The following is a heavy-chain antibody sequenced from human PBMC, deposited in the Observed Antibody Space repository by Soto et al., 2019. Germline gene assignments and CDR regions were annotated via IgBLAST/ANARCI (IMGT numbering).Heavy chain of an antibody. D-gene: IGHD1-26*01. CDR2: ISSNGGST. CDR1: GFTFSSYA. V-gene: IGHV3-64*01. J-gene: IGHJ6*02. Sequence: EVQLVESGGGLVQPGGSLRLSCAASGFTFSSYAMHWVRQAPGKGLEYVSAISSNGGSTYYANSVKGRFTISRDNSKNTLYLQMGRLRAEDMAVYYCARMERGELNYYYGMDVWGQGTTVTVSS. CDR3: ARMERGELNYYYGMDV.